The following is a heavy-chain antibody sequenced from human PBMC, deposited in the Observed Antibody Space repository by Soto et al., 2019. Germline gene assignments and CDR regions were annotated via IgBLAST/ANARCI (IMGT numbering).Heavy chain of an antibody. CDR1: GGSISSYY. V-gene: IGHV4-59*01. Sequence: PSETLSLTCTVSGGSISSYYWSWIRQPPGKGLEWIGYIYYSGSTNYNPSLKSRVTISVDTSKNQFSLKLSSVTAADTAVYYCARDAFLTGTWTWDPSYMDVCGKGTTVTVPS. J-gene: IGHJ6*03. CDR3: ARDAFLTGTWTWDPSYMDV. D-gene: IGHD1-7*01. CDR2: IYYSGST.